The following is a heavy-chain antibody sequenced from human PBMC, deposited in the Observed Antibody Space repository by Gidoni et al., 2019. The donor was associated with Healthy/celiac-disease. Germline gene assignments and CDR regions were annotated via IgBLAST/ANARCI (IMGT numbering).Heavy chain of an antibody. CDR1: GFTVSSYW. CDR3: ARDGAYPTGTTGY. V-gene: IGHV3-7*01. CDR2: IKQDGSEK. D-gene: IGHD1-1*01. Sequence: EVQLVESGGGLVQPGGARRLSCAASGFTVSSYWMSWVRQAPGKGLEWVANIKQDGSEKYYVDSVKGRFTISRDNAKNSLYLQMNSLRAEDTAVYYCARDGAYPTGTTGYWGQGTLVTVSS. J-gene: IGHJ4*02.